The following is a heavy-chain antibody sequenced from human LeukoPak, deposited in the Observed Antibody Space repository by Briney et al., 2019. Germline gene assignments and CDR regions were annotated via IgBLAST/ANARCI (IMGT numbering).Heavy chain of an antibody. Sequence: GGSLRLSCAASGFSFTNYAMHWVRQAPGKGLEWVAVVWFDGSNRYYPDSVKGRFTVSRDNPKNTLYLQMNSLRAEDTAVYYCARDFGGSFYFFDYWGRGTLVTVSS. V-gene: IGHV3-33*01. CDR3: ARDFGGSFYFFDY. J-gene: IGHJ4*02. CDR1: GFSFTNYA. CDR2: VWFDGSNR. D-gene: IGHD2-2*01.